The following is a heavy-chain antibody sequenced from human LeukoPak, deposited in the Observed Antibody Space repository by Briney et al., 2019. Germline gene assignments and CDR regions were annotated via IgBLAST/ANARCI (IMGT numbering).Heavy chain of an antibody. J-gene: IGHJ4*02. V-gene: IGHV1-46*01. Sequence: GASVKVSCKASGYTFITYYIYWVGQAPGQGLEGVGIINHSGGGTNYAQKFQGRVTVTTDMSTTTVYMELSSLTSEATAVYYCARGAPPTYSDSRGYLDYWGQGTQVTVSS. CDR2: INHSGGGT. CDR1: GYTFITYY. CDR3: ARGAPPTYSDSRGYLDY. D-gene: IGHD3-22*01.